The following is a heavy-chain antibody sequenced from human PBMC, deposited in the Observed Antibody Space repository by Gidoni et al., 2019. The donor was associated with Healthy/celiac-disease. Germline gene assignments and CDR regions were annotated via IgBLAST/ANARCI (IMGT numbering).Heavy chain of an antibody. J-gene: IGHJ4*02. Sequence: QVQLVESGGGVVQPGRSLSLSCAASGFTFSSYAMHWVRQAPGKGLEWVAVISYDGSNKYYADSVKGRFTISRDNSKNTLYLQMNSLRAEDTAVYYCARDLTYSSSSGLTYLFDYWGQGTLVTVSS. D-gene: IGHD6-6*01. CDR1: GFTFSSYA. CDR2: ISYDGSNK. CDR3: ARDLTYSSSSGLTYLFDY. V-gene: IGHV3-30-3*01.